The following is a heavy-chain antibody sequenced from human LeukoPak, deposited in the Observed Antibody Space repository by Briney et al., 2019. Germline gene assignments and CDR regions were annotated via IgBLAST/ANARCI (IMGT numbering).Heavy chain of an antibody. D-gene: IGHD3-22*01. CDR1: GYSFTSYG. V-gene: IGHV1-18*01. CDR3: ARGASYYDSSGYYKY. CDR2: ISTYNANT. Sequence: ASVKVSCKASGYSFTSYGISWVRQAPGQGLEWMGWISTYNANTNYALKLQGRVTLTTDTSTSTAYMELKSLRSDDTAVYYCARGASYYDSSGYYKYWGQGTLVTVSS. J-gene: IGHJ4*02.